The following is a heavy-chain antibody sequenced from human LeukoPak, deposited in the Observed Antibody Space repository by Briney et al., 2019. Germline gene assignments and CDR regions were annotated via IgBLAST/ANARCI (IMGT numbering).Heavy chain of an antibody. CDR2: ICYSGST. CDR3: ARLGGSLDFDY. CDR1: GGSISSSSYY. J-gene: IGHJ4*02. V-gene: IGHV4-39*01. Sequence: SETLSLTCTVSGGSISSSSYYWGWIRQPPGKGLEWIGSICYSGSTYYNPSLKSRVTISVDTSKNQFSLKLSSMTAADAAVYYCARLGGSLDFDYWGQGTLVTVSS. D-gene: IGHD6-25*01.